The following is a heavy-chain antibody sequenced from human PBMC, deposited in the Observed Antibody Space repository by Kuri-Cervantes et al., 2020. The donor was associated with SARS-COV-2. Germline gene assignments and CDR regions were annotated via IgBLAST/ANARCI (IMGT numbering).Heavy chain of an antibody. D-gene: IGHD6-13*01. Sequence: ASVKVSCKASGYTFTSYYMHWVRQAPGQGLEWMGIINPSGGSTSYAQKFQGRVTMTRDTSTSTVYMELSSLRSEDTAVYYCARDEIVAAAGTIYGSYGMDVWGQGTTVTVSS. CDR1: GYTFTSYY. CDR3: ARDEIVAAAGTIYGSYGMDV. V-gene: IGHV1-46*01. CDR2: INPSGGST. J-gene: IGHJ6*02.